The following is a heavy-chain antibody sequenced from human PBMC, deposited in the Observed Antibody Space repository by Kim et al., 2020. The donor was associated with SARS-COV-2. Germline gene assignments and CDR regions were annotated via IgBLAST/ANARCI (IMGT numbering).Heavy chain of an antibody. CDR1: GGSISSSSYY. CDR3: ARDGSDYDILTGYLDPEKNWFDP. Sequence: SETLSLTCTVSGGSISSSSYYWGWIRQPPGKGLEWIGSIYYSGSTYYNPSLKSRVTISVDTSKNQFSLKLSSVTAADTAVYYCARDGSDYDILTGYLDPEKNWFDPWGQGTLVTVSS. V-gene: IGHV4-39*07. D-gene: IGHD3-9*01. J-gene: IGHJ5*02. CDR2: IYYSGST.